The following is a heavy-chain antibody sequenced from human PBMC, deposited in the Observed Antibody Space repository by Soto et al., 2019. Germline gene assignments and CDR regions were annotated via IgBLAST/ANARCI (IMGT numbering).Heavy chain of an antibody. D-gene: IGHD2-21*01. J-gene: IGHJ4*02. CDR1: GGSFSGYY. CDR2: INHSGST. CDR3: ASLSYRPRGK. V-gene: IGHV4-34*01. Sequence: QVQLQQWGAGLLKPSETLSLTCAVYGGSFSGYYWSWIRQPPGKGLEWIGEINHSGSTNYNPSLKSRVTISVDTSKNQFSLKLSSVTAADTAVYYCASLSYRPRGKWGQGTLVTVSS.